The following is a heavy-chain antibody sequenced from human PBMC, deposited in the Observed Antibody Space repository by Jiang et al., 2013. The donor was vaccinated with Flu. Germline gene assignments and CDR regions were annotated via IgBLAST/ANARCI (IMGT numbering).Heavy chain of an antibody. D-gene: IGHD3-10*01. J-gene: IGHJ4*02. V-gene: IGHV3-7*01. CDR3: ARHHHRSGGY. CDR2: INQDGSDN. Sequence: EWVANINQDGSDNYYVDSVKGRFTISRDNAKNSLYLQMNSLRAEDTAVYYCARHHHRSGGYWGQGTLVTVSS.